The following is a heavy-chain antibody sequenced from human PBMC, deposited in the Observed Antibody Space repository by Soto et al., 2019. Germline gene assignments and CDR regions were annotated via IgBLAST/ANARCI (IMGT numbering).Heavy chain of an antibody. CDR2: IYPGDSDT. J-gene: IGHJ4*02. Sequence: RGESLKISCKGSGYSFTSYWIGWVRQMPGKVLEWMGIIYPGDSDTRYSPSFQGQVTISADKSISTAYLQWSSLKASDTAMYYCARRIQLDSSGWYIYYFDYWGQGXLVTVYS. V-gene: IGHV5-51*01. CDR1: GYSFTSYW. CDR3: ARRIQLDSSGWYIYYFDY. D-gene: IGHD6-19*01.